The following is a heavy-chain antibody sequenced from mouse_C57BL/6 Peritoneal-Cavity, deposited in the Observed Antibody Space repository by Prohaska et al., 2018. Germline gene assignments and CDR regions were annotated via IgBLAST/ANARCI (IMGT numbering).Heavy chain of an antibody. V-gene: IGHV1-26*01. J-gene: IGHJ3*01. CDR2: INPNNCGT. CDR1: GYTFTDYY. D-gene: IGHD2-2*01. Sequence: EVQLQQSGPELVKPGASVKISCKASGYTFTDYYMNWVKQSHGKSLEWIGDINPNNCGTSYNQKFKGKATLTVDKSSSTAYMELRSLTSEDSAVYYCARSGLPWFAYWGQGTLVTVSA. CDR3: ARSGLPWFAY.